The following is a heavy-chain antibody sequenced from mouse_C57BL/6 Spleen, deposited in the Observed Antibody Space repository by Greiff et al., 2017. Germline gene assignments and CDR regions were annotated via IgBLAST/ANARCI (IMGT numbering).Heavy chain of an antibody. V-gene: IGHV5-9-1*02. D-gene: IGHD3-2*02. CDR2: ISSCGDYI. J-gene: IGHJ4*01. CDR1: GFTFSSYA. Sequence: EVKLVESGEGLVKPGGSLKLSCAASGFTFSSYAMSWVRQTPEKRLEWVAYISSCGDYIYYADTVKGRFTISRDTARNTLYLQMSSLKSEDTAMYYCTRQLRNYAMDYWGQGTSVTVSS. CDR3: TRQLRNYAMDY.